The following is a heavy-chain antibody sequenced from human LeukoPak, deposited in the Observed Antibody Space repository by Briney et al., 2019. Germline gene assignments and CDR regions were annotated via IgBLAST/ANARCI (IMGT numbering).Heavy chain of an antibody. Sequence: SETLSLTCTVSGGSISSGGYYWSWIRQHPGKGLEWIGYIYYSGSTYYNPSLKSRVTISVDTSKNQFSPKLSSVTAADTAVYYCARGGLYGDLDYWGQGTLVTVSS. CDR2: IYYSGST. D-gene: IGHD4-17*01. J-gene: IGHJ4*02. V-gene: IGHV4-31*03. CDR3: ARGGLYGDLDY. CDR1: GGSISSGGYY.